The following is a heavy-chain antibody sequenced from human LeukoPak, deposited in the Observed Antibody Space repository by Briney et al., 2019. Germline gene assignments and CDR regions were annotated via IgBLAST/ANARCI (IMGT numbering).Heavy chain of an antibody. J-gene: IGHJ4*02. CDR3: ARENHDSSGNYYFAY. CDR1: GFTFSSDG. CDR2: ISSNGGSK. Sequence: GGSLRLSRAASGFTFSSDGMHWVRQAPGKELEYVSAISSNGGSKYYAKTVKGRFTISRDNSKNTLYLQMGSLRAEDMAVYYCARENHDSSGNYYFAYWGQGTLVTVSS. D-gene: IGHD3-22*01. V-gene: IGHV3-64*01.